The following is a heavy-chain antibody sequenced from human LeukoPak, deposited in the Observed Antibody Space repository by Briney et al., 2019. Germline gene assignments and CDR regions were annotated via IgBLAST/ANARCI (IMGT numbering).Heavy chain of an antibody. D-gene: IGHD4-23*01. J-gene: IGHJ4*02. CDR1: RFTFSSYA. V-gene: IGHV3-23*01. CDR3: AKRPNYGGNSGSYFDY. Sequence: RPSLRLSCAASRFTFSSYATSWVRQAPGGGLEWVSTISGGGGGTYYADSVKGRFTISRDNSKNTLYRQMNSLRAEDTAEYYCAKRPNYGGNSGSYFDYWGQGTLVTVSS. CDR2: ISGGGGGT.